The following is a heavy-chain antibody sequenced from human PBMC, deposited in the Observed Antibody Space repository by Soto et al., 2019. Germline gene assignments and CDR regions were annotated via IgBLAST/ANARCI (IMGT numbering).Heavy chain of an antibody. V-gene: IGHV4-38-2*01. J-gene: IGHJ3*02. CDR1: GYSISSGYY. CDR3: ARYNDYDRGRGPFAI. CDR2: IYHSGST. Sequence: SEKLPVTCAVSGYSISSGYYWGWIRQPPGKGLEWIGSIYHSGSTYYNPSLKSRVTISVDTSKNQFSLKLSSVTAADTAVYYCARYNDYDRGRGPFAICGQGTMV. D-gene: IGHD5-12*01.